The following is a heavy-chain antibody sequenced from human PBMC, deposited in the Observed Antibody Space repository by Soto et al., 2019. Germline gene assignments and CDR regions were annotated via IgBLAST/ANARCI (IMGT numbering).Heavy chain of an antibody. CDR3: ARRKSNYYYYGMDV. CDR1: GGSISSYY. V-gene: IGHV4-59*08. J-gene: IGHJ6*02. Sequence: SETLSLTCTVSGGSISSYYWSWIRQPPGKGLEWIGYIYYSGSTNYNPSLKIRVTISVDTSKNQFSLKLSSVTAADTAVYYCARRKSNYYYYGMDVWGQGTTVTVSS. CDR2: IYYSGST.